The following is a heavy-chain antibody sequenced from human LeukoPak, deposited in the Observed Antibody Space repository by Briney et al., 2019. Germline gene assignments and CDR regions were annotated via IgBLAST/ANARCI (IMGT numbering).Heavy chain of an antibody. CDR2: IYNSGST. V-gene: IGHV4-31*03. Sequence: PSETLSLTCTVSGCSISSGGYYWSWIRQHPGKGLEWIGYIYNSGSTYYNPSLKSRVTISVDTSKNQFSLKLSSVTAADTAVYYCARTDRSSGFDYWGQGTLVTVSS. CDR1: GCSISSGGYY. CDR3: ARTDRSSGFDY. J-gene: IGHJ4*02.